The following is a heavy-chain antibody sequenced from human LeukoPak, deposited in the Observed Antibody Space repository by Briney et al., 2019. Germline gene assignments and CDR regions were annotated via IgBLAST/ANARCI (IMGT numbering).Heavy chain of an antibody. CDR2: ISGSGGST. CDR1: GFTFSSYA. J-gene: IGHJ4*02. Sequence: GGSLRLSCAASGFTFSSYAMSWVRQAPGKGLEWVSAISGSGGSTYYADSVKGRFTISRDNPRNTLYLQMNSLRAEDTAVYYCAKRGAKEYYYDSSGYYYWGQGTLVTVSS. V-gene: IGHV3-23*01. D-gene: IGHD3-22*01. CDR3: AKRGAKEYYYDSSGYYY.